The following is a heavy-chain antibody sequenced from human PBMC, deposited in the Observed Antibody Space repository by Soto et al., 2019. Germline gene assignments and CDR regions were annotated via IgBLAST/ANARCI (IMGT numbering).Heavy chain of an antibody. V-gene: IGHV1-24*01. CDR3: ATPHRYGEGGNSFDP. CDR2: FDPEDGET. J-gene: IGHJ5*02. CDR1: GYTLTELS. Sequence: ASVKVSCKVSGYTLTELSMHWVRQAPGKGLEWMGGFDPEDGETIYAQKFQGRVTMTEDTSTDTAYMELSSLRSEDTAVYYCATPHRYGEGGNSFDPWGQGTLVTVSS. D-gene: IGHD4-17*01.